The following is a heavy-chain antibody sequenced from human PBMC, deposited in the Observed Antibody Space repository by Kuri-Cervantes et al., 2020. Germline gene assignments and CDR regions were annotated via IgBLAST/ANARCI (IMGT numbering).Heavy chain of an antibody. CDR3: AKDCLRATTADYYYDYYMDV. D-gene: IGHD1-26*01. J-gene: IGHJ6*03. CDR2: IRYDRSNK. V-gene: IGHV3-30*02. CDR1: GFTFSSYG. Sequence: GESLKISCAASGFTFSSYGMHWVRQAPGKGLEWVSFIRYDRSNKYYADSVKGRFTISRDNSKYTLYLQMNSLRAEDTAVYYCAKDCLRATTADYYYDYYMDVWGKGTLVTVSS.